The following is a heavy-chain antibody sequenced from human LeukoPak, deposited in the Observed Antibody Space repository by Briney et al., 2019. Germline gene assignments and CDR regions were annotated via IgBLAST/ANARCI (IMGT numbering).Heavy chain of an antibody. CDR3: AREVYGGLRPFDY. Sequence: SETLSLTCTVSGYSISSGYYWGWIRQPPGKGLEWIGSIYHSGSTYYNPSLKSRVTISVDTSKNQFSLKLSSVTAADTAVYYCAREVYGGLRPFDYWGQGTLVTVSS. CDR2: IYHSGST. D-gene: IGHD4-23*01. CDR1: GYSISSGYY. J-gene: IGHJ4*02. V-gene: IGHV4-38-2*02.